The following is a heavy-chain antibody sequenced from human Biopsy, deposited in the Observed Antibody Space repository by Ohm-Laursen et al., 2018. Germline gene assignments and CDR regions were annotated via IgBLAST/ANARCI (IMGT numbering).Heavy chain of an antibody. Sequence: SETLSLTCNVSGDSISIYYWSWTRQPPGKGLEWIGNFYYSGSTNYNPSLKSRITMSLDRSKSQVSLRMNSVTAADTAVYYCARARIKTSGVLIPETYYFDSWGQGTLVTVSS. J-gene: IGHJ4*02. CDR2: FYYSGST. V-gene: IGHV4-59*01. CDR3: ARARIKTSGVLIPETYYFDS. D-gene: IGHD3-3*01. CDR1: GDSISIYY.